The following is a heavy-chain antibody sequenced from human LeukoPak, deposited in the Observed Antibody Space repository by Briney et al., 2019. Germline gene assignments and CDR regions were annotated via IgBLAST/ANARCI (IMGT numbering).Heavy chain of an antibody. CDR1: GFTFTTYW. Sequence: GGSLRLSCAAPGFTFTTYWMHRVRHSPGKGLVWVSHISTDGSSTDYADSVKGRFTISRDNAKNTVYLQMNSLRAEDTAVYYCARDLYSGSVDYWGQGTLVTVSS. CDR3: ARDLYSGSVDY. CDR2: ISTDGSST. D-gene: IGHD6-6*01. V-gene: IGHV3-74*01. J-gene: IGHJ4*02.